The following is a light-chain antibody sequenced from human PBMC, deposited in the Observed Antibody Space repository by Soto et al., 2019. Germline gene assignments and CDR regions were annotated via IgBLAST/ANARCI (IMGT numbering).Light chain of an antibody. V-gene: IGLV2-14*01. J-gene: IGLJ2*01. Sequence: QSALTQPASVSGSPGQSITISCTGTSSDIGGYNYVSWYQQYPGKVPKLVIFEVNNRPSGVSDRFSGSKSGNTASLTISGLQPEDEADYYCSSYSSTSTRVVFGGGTKLTVL. CDR3: SSYSSTSTRVV. CDR1: SSDIGGYNY. CDR2: EVN.